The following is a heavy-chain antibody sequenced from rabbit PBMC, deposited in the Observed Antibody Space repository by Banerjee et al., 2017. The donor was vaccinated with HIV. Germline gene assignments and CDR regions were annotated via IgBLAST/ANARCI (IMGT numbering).Heavy chain of an antibody. J-gene: IGHJ4*01. CDR2: IYAGSSGST. CDR1: GFSFSSNYY. V-gene: IGHV1S45*01. CDR3: ARFTDDYGDWYYFNL. Sequence: QEQLEESGGDLVKPEGSLTLTCTASGFSFSSNYYMCWVRQAPGKGLEWIACIYAGSSGSTYYASWAKGRFTISKTSSTTVTLQMTSLTAADTATYFCARFTDDYGDWYYFNLWGPGTLVTVS. D-gene: IGHD2-1*01.